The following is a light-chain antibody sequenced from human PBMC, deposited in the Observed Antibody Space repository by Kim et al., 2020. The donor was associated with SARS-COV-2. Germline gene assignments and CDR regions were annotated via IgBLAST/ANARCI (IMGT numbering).Light chain of an antibody. CDR1: KLGDKY. CDR3: QAWDSSTVV. CDR2: QHN. V-gene: IGLV3-1*01. Sequence: VSPGQTASITCAGDKLGDKYACWYQQKPGQSPVLVIYQHNKRPSGTPARFSGSNSGNTATLTISGTQAMDEADYYCQAWDSSTVVFGGGTQLTVL. J-gene: IGLJ2*01.